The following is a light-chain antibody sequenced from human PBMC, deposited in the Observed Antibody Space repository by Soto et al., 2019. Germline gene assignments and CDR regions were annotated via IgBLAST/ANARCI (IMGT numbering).Light chain of an antibody. CDR2: GAS. CDR1: QSVDSSF. Sequence: EIVLTQSPGSLSLSPGERATLSCRASQSVDSSFFAWYQQKPGQAPRPLIYGASNRATGIPDRFSGSGSGTDFTLTISRLEPEDFAVYYCQQYVSSVTFGQGTKVEIK. J-gene: IGKJ1*01. V-gene: IGKV3-20*01. CDR3: QQYVSSVT.